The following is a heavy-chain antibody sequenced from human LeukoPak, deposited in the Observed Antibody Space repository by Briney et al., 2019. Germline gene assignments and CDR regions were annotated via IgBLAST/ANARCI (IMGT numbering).Heavy chain of an antibody. CDR3: AKDRTLVGATTGYYFDY. V-gene: IGHV3-30*18. J-gene: IGHJ4*02. D-gene: IGHD1-26*01. CDR1: GFTFSSYG. Sequence: GGSLRLSCAASGFTFSSYGMHWVRQAPGKGLEWVAVISYDGSNKYYADSVKGRFTIFRDNSKNTLYLQMNSLRAEDTAVYYCAKDRTLVGATTGYYFDYWGQGTLVTVSS. CDR2: ISYDGSNK.